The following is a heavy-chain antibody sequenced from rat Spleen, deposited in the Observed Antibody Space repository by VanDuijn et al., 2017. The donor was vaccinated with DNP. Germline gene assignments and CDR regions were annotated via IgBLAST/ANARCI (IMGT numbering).Heavy chain of an antibody. CDR3: ARGGRSYFDY. Sequence: EVQLVESGGGLAQPGRSLKLSCAASGFTFSDYNMAWVRQAPEKGLEWVATISYDGSTTFYRDSVKGRFTISRDNAKNTLYLQMNSLRSEDTATYYCARGGRSYFDYWGQGVMVTVSS. D-gene: IGHD1-11*01. CDR1: GFTFSDYN. CDR2: ISYDGSTT. J-gene: IGHJ2*01. V-gene: IGHV5-7*01.